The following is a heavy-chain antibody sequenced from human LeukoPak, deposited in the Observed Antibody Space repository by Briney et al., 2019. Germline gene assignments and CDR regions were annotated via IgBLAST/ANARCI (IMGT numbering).Heavy chain of an antibody. CDR1: GFIFSSYG. CDR3: ARDRLHYDSLTGYPAD. J-gene: IGHJ4*02. V-gene: IGHV3-66*01. D-gene: IGHD3-9*01. Sequence: GRSLRLSCAASGFIFSSYGMHWVRQAPGKGLEWVSVIYSGGSTHYADSVKGRFTISRDNSKNTLYLQMNSLRAEDTAVYYCARDRLHYDSLTGYPADWGQGTLVTVSS. CDR2: IYSGGST.